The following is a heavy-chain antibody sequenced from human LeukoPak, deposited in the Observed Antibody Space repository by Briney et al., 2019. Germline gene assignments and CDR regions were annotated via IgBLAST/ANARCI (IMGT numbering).Heavy chain of an antibody. CDR1: GYTFTSYA. CDR3: ARAYPPLTTPYYYYYGMDV. D-gene: IGHD4-11*01. CDR2: INTNTENP. V-gene: IGHV7-4-1*02. Sequence: GASVKVSCKASGYTFTSYAMNWVRQAPGQGLEWMGWINTNTENPTYAQGFTGRFVFSLDTSVSTAYLQISSLKAEDTAVYYCARAYPPLTTPYYYYYGMDVWGQGTTVTVSS. J-gene: IGHJ6*02.